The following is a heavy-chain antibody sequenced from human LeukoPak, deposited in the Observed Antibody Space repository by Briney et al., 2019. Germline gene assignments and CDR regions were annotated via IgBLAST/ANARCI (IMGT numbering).Heavy chain of an antibody. CDR1: GGSISSYY. Sequence: PSETLSLTCTVSGGSISSYYWSWIRQPPGKGLEWIGYIYYSGSTNYNPSLKSRVTISVDTSKNQFSLKLSSVTAADTAVYYCARKTGIAAAGNTYYYYMDVWGKGTTVTVSS. J-gene: IGHJ6*03. V-gene: IGHV4-59*01. CDR3: ARKTGIAAAGNTYYYYMDV. CDR2: IYYSGST. D-gene: IGHD6-13*01.